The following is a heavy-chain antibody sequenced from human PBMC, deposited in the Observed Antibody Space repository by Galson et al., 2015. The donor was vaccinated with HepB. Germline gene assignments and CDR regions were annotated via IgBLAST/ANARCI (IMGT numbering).Heavy chain of an antibody. V-gene: IGHV3-23*01. D-gene: IGHD6-13*01. CDR1: GFTFSSYA. CDR3: AKTLVLSWQGRPFAFDY. J-gene: IGHJ4*02. CDR2: ISGSGGST. Sequence: SLRLSCAASGFTFSSYAMSWVRQAPGKGLEWVSAISGSGGSTYYAGSVKGRFNISRDNSKNTLYLQMNSLRAEDTAVYYCAKTLVLSWQGRPFAFDYWGQGTLVTVSS.